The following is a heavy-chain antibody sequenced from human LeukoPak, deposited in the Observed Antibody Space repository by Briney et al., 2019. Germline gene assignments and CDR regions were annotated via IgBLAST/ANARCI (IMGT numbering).Heavy chain of an antibody. V-gene: IGHV3-9*01. CDR2: ISWNSGSI. D-gene: IGHD2-2*02. Sequence: PGRSLRLSCAASGFTFDDYAMHWVRQAPGKGLEWVSGISWNSGSIGYADSVKGRFTISRDNAKNSLYLQMNSLRAEDTALYYCAKGSGYIDAFDIWGQGTMVTVSS. CDR1: GFTFDDYA. J-gene: IGHJ3*02. CDR3: AKGSGYIDAFDI.